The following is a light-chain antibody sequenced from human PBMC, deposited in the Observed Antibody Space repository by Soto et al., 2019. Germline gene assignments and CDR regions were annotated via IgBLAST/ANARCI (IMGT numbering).Light chain of an antibody. V-gene: IGLV2-14*01. CDR3: TSYTSSRTPYV. J-gene: IGLJ1*01. CDR1: SSDVGGYTY. CDR2: EVS. Sequence: QSVLTQPASVSGSPGQSITISCTGTSSDVGGYTYVSWYQQRPGKAPELMIFEVSNRPSGVSNRFSGSKSGNTASLTISGLQAEDEADYYCTSYTSSRTPYVFGTGTKVTV.